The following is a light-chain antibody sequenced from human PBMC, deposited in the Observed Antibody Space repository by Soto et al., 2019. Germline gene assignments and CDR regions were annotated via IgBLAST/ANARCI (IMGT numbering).Light chain of an antibody. Sequence: EIVLTQSPGTLSLSPGQRATLSCRASQSVSSNYLAWYQQKPGQAPRLLIDGASSRATGIPDRFSGSGSGTDFSLTISRLEPEDSAVYYCQQYGSSPTWTFGQGTKVEIK. J-gene: IGKJ1*01. V-gene: IGKV3-20*01. CDR1: QSVSSNY. CDR2: GAS. CDR3: QQYGSSPTWT.